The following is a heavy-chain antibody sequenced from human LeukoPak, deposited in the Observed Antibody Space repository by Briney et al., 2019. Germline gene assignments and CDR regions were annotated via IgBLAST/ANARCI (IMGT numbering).Heavy chain of an antibody. CDR3: AVPSSGYYRRLFGY. CDR2: INHSGST. Sequence: SETLSLTCTVSGGSISSSSYYWSWIRQPPGKGLEWIGEINHSGSTNYNPSLKSRVTISVDTSKNQFSLKLSSVTAADTAVYYCAVPSSGYYRRLFGYWGQGTLVTVSS. J-gene: IGHJ4*02. CDR1: GGSISSSSYY. D-gene: IGHD3-22*01. V-gene: IGHV4-39*07.